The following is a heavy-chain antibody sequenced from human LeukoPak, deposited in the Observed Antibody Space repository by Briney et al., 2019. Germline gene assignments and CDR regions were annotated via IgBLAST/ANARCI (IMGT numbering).Heavy chain of an antibody. D-gene: IGHD3-22*01. CDR2: FDPEDGET. CDR1: GYTLTELS. Sequence: ASVKVSCKVSGYTLTELSMHWVRQAPGKGLEWMGGFDPEDGETIYAQKFQGRVTMTEDTSTDTAYMELSSLRSEDTAVYCCATDPYYYDSSGPSWGQGTLVTVSS. CDR3: ATDPYYYDSSGPS. V-gene: IGHV1-24*01. J-gene: IGHJ4*02.